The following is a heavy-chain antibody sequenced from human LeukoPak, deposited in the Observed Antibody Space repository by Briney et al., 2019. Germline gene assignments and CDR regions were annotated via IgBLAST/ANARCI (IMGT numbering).Heavy chain of an antibody. V-gene: IGHV3-66*01. Sequence: GGSLRLSCAGSRFTVSSNYMSWVRQAPGKGLEWVSVIFSGGTTNYADSVKGRFTISRDNSRNTLFLQMNSLRVEDTAVYYCAGEVYRPWWGQGILVTVSS. CDR2: IFSGGTT. D-gene: IGHD2-8*01. J-gene: IGHJ4*02. CDR1: RFTVSSNY. CDR3: AGEVYRPW.